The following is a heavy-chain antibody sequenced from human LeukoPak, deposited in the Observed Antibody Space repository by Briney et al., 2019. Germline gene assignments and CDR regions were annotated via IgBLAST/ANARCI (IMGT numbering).Heavy chain of an antibody. CDR2: IKRDGSEK. CDR1: GFTFNSYW. CDR3: ARGGWSFDP. J-gene: IGHJ5*02. V-gene: IGHV3-7*01. Sequence: GGSLRLSCAASGFTFNSYWMNWVRQAPGKGLEWVANIKRDGSEKYYVDSVKGRFTISRDNAKNSLYLQMNSLRAEDTAVYYCARGGWSFDPWGQGTLVTVSS.